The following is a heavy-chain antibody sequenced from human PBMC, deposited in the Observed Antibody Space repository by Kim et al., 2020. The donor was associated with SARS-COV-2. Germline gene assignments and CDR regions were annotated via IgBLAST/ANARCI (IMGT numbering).Heavy chain of an antibody. J-gene: IGHJ4*02. D-gene: IGHD3-3*01. CDR3: ARDDEIFTIFGEATPLDY. Sequence: KGRFTSSRDNAKNSLYLQMNSLRAEETAVYYCARDDEIFTIFGEATPLDYWGQGTLVTISS. V-gene: IGHV3-11*05.